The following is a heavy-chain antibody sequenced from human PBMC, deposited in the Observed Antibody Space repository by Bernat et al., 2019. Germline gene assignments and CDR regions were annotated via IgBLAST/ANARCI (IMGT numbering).Heavy chain of an antibody. J-gene: IGHJ4*02. CDR3: ARGRPYYYDSSGYYSYFDY. Sequence: QVQLQQWGAGLLKPSETLSLTCAVYGGSFGGYYWSWIRQPPGKGLEWIGEINHSGSTNYNPSLKSRVTISVDTSKNQFSLKLSSVTAADTAVYYCARGRPYYYDSSGYYSYFDYWGQGTLVTVSS. D-gene: IGHD3-22*01. CDR1: GGSFGGYY. V-gene: IGHV4-34*01. CDR2: INHSGST.